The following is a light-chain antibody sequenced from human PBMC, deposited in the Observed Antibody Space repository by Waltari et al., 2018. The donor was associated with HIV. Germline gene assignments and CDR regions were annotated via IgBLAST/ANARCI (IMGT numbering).Light chain of an antibody. CDR1: SSDIGCYIY. CDR3: VSYTSSSTRI. J-gene: IGLJ2*01. V-gene: IGLV2-14*01. CDR2: DAS. Sequence: QSALTQPASVSGSPGQSITISCTGTSSDIGCYIYVSWYQQHSGKVPKLMIYDASNGPSGGSDRVSGSKSGNTASLTISGLQAEDEADYYCVSYTSSSTRILGGGTKVTVL.